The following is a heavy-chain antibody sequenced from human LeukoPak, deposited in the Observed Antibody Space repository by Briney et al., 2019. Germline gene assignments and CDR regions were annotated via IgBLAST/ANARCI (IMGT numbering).Heavy chain of an antibody. Sequence: GGSLRLSCAASGFTFSNCGMHWVRQAPGKGLEWVALISYEGSKKYYADFVKGRFTISRDNSKNTLYLQMNSLRAEDTAVYYCARGPPIGVGAIPPTFDYWGQGTLVTVSS. CDR3: ARGPPIGVGAIPPTFDY. D-gene: IGHD1-26*01. CDR2: ISYEGSKK. J-gene: IGHJ4*02. CDR1: GFTFSNCG. V-gene: IGHV3-30*03.